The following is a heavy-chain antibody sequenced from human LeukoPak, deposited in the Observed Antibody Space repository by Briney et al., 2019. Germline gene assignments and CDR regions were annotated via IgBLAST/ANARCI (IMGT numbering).Heavy chain of an antibody. CDR2: IIPILGIA. CDR1: GGTFSSYA. CDR3: ARSRSSGSYPEDFDY. Sequence: ASVKVSCKASGGTFSSYAISWVRQAPGQGLEWMGRIIPILGIANYAQKFQGRVTITADKSTNTAYMELSSLRSEDTAVYYCARSRSSGSYPEDFDYWGQGTLVTVSS. V-gene: IGHV1-69*04. J-gene: IGHJ4*02. D-gene: IGHD1-26*01.